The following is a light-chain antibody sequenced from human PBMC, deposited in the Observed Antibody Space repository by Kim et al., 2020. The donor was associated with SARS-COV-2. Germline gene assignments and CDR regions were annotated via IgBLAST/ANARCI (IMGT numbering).Light chain of an antibody. J-gene: IGLJ2*01. CDR3: NSRDSNDNVV. Sequence: ALGQTVRITCQGDSLRSYYSTWYQQKPGQAPILVIYGKNNRPSGIPDRFSGSSSGNTASLTITGTHAGDEADYYCNSRDSNDNVVFGGGTQLTVL. V-gene: IGLV3-19*01. CDR2: GKN. CDR1: SLRSYY.